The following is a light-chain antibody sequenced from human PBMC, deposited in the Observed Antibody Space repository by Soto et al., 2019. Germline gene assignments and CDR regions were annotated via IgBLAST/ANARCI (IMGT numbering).Light chain of an antibody. V-gene: IGLV2-14*01. Sequence: QSAPSQPASVSGSPGQSITISCTGTSSDVGGYDYVSWYQQHPGKAPKLMIYEVDNRPSGVSNRFSGFKSGNTASLTISGLQAEDEADYYCISYTSSNTRVFGGGTQLTVL. J-gene: IGLJ3*02. CDR3: ISYTSSNTRV. CDR2: EVD. CDR1: SSDVGGYDY.